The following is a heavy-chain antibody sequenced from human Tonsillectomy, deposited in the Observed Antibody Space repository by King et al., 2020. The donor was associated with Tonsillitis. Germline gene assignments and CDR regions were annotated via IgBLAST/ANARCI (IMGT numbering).Heavy chain of an antibody. Sequence: VQLVESGGGLVKPGGFLRLSCAASGFTFSDYYMSWIRQAPGKGLEWVSYISSSSSYTNYADSVKGRFTISRDNAKNSLYLQMNSLRAEDTAVYYCARGLGSSSLLYYFDYWGQGTLVTVSS. CDR3: ARGLGSSSLLYYFDY. V-gene: IGHV3-11*05. CDR1: GFTFSDYY. CDR2: ISSSSSYT. J-gene: IGHJ4*02. D-gene: IGHD6-13*01.